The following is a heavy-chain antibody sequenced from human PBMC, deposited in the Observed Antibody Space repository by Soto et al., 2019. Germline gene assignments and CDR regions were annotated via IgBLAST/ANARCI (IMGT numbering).Heavy chain of an antibody. CDR3: ARDFGPAGTYYYYGMDV. CDR2: ISYDGSNK. J-gene: IGHJ6*02. Sequence: GGSLRLSCAASGFTFSSYAMHWVRQAPGKGLEWVAVISYDGSNKYYVDSVKGRFTISRDNSKNTLYLQMNSLRAEDTAVYYCARDFGPAGTYYYYGMDVWGQGTTVTVSS. CDR1: GFTFSSYA. V-gene: IGHV3-30-3*01. D-gene: IGHD6-13*01.